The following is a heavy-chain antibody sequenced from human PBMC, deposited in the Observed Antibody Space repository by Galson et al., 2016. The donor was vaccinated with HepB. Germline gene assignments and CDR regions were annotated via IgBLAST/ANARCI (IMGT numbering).Heavy chain of an antibody. D-gene: IGHD2-8*01. V-gene: IGHV3-23*01. Sequence: SLRLSCAASGFTFSSYAMSWVRQAPGKGLEWVSTISGSGGNTYYADSVKGRFTISRDNSKKTLYLQMNGLRAEDTAVYYCAPQGTNVLGWFDPWGQGTLVTVSS. CDR3: APQGTNVLGWFDP. J-gene: IGHJ5*02. CDR2: ISGSGGNT. CDR1: GFTFSSYA.